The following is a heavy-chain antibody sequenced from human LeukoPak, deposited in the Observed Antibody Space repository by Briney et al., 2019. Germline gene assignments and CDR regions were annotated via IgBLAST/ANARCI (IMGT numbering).Heavy chain of an antibody. D-gene: IGHD3-3*01. J-gene: IGHJ4*02. CDR2: IYYSGST. CDR1: GGSISSSSYY. V-gene: IGHV4-39*07. CDR3: ARDITIFGVATPPFFFDY. Sequence: SETLSLTCTVSGGSISSSSYYWGWIRQPPGKGLEWIGSIYYSGSTYYNPSLKSRVTISVDTSKNQFSLKLSSVTAADTAVYYCARDITIFGVATPPFFFDYWGQGTLVTVSS.